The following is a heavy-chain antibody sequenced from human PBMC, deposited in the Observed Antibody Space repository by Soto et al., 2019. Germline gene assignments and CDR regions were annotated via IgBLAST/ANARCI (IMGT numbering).Heavy chain of an antibody. CDR2: ISSTTNYI. Sequence: GGSLRLFCAASGFTFTRYSMNWVRQAPGKGLEWVSSISSTTNYIYYGDSMKGRFTIPRDNAKNSLYLEMNSLRAEDTAVYYCARESEDLTSNFDYWGQGTLVTVSS. CDR3: ARESEDLTSNFDY. CDR1: GFTFTRYS. J-gene: IGHJ4*02. V-gene: IGHV3-21*06.